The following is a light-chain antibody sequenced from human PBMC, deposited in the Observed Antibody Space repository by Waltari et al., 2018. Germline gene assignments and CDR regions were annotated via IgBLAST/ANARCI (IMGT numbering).Light chain of an antibody. CDR1: QSLLHSNGYNY. V-gene: IGKV2-28*01. CDR3: MQALQTPLT. Sequence: DIVMTQSPLSLPVTPGEPASISCRSSQSLLHSNGYNYLDWYLQKPGQSPQLLIYLGSNRASGVPDRFSGSRSGTDFTLKISRVEAEDVGVYYCMQALQTPLTFGGGTKVEMK. J-gene: IGKJ4*01. CDR2: LGS.